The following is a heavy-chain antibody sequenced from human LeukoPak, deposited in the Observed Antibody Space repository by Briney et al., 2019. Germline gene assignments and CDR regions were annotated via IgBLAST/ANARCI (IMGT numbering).Heavy chain of an antibody. CDR2: INAGNGNT. J-gene: IGHJ5*02. V-gene: IGHV1-3*01. CDR1: GYTFTSYA. Sequence: GASVKVSCKASGYTFTSYAMHWVRQALGQRLEWMGWINAGNGNTKYSQKFQGRVTITRDTSASTAYMELSSLRSEDTAVYYCARGEYSYGPRSNWFDPWGQGTLVTVSS. D-gene: IGHD5-18*01. CDR3: ARGEYSYGPRSNWFDP.